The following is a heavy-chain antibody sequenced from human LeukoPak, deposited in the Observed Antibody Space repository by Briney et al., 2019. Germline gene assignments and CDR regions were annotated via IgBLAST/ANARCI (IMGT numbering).Heavy chain of an antibody. CDR2: ISYSGST. CDR3: AREAVAGGSGSNYYYYGMDV. J-gene: IGHJ6*02. Sequence: SETLSLTCTVSGGSISSYYWSWIRQPPGKGLEWIGFISYSGSTNYNPSLKSRVTISVDTSKNHFSLKLSSVTAADTAVYYGAREAVAGGSGSNYYYYGMDVWGQGTTVTVSS. D-gene: IGHD3-10*01. CDR1: GGSISSYY. V-gene: IGHV4-59*01.